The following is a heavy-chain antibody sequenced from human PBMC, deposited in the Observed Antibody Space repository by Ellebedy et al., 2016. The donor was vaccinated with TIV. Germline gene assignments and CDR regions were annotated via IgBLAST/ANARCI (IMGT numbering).Heavy chain of an antibody. CDR3: ARGSGAFDP. CDR1: GDSITSGGYP. J-gene: IGHJ5*02. CDR2: IYYNGNT. Sequence: MPSETLFLTCAVSGDSITSGGYPWSWIRQPPGKGLEWVGFIYYNGNTYYNPSLKSRVTLSVDRSKYEISLRVTSVTAADTAVYFCARGSGAFDPWGQGTPVTVSS. V-gene: IGHV4-30-2*01. D-gene: IGHD1-26*01.